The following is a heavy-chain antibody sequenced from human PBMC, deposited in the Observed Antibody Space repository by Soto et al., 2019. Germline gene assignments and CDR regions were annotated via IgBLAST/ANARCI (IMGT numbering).Heavy chain of an antibody. V-gene: IGHV3-66*01. CDR2: IYSGGGT. CDR3: ARDRGSSSWYHFDY. CDR1: GFTVSAKY. D-gene: IGHD6-13*01. Sequence: ESGGGLVQPGGSLRLSCAASGFTVSAKYMNWVRQAPGKGLEWVSTIYSGGGTYYADSVQGRFTISRDSSRNTLYLQMNSLRAEDTAVYYCARDRGSSSWYHFDYWGLGTLVTVSS. J-gene: IGHJ4*02.